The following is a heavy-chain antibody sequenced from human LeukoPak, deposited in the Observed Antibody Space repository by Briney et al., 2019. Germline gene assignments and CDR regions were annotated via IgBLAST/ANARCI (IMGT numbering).Heavy chain of an antibody. J-gene: IGHJ4*02. Sequence: GGSLRLSCAASGFTFSSYAMSWVRQAPGKGLEWVSAISGSGGSTYYADSVKGRFTISRDNSKNTLYLQMNSLRAEDPAVYYCAKDEGLVGATTFDYWGQGTLVTVSS. V-gene: IGHV3-23*01. D-gene: IGHD1-26*01. CDR3: AKDEGLVGATTFDY. CDR2: ISGSGGST. CDR1: GFTFSSYA.